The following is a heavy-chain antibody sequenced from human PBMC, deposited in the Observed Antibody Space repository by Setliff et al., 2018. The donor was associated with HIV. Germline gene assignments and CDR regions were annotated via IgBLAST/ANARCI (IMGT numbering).Heavy chain of an antibody. Sequence: GASVQVSCKASGYSFTDNDINWVRQATGRGLEWMGWLDPKSGHTVYAEKFQGRVTITRDTSISTAYMELISLRTEDTAVYFCARAMRHGTGRLFYFYYYLDVW. CDR1: GYSFTDND. J-gene: IGHJ6*03. V-gene: IGHV1-8*01. CDR3: ARAMRHGTGRLFYFYYYLDV. D-gene: IGHD1-1*01. CDR2: LDPKSGHT.